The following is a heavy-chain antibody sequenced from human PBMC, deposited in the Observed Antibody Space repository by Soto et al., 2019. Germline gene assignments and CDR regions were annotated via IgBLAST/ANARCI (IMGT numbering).Heavy chain of an antibody. J-gene: IGHJ5*02. CDR1: GYTFTSYG. CDR3: ARDVPNDYSNYDFWFDP. V-gene: IGHV1-18*01. CDR2: ISAYNGNT. D-gene: IGHD4-4*01. Sequence: ASVKVSCKASGYTFTSYGISWVRQAPGQGLEWMGWISAYNGNTNYAQKLQGRVTMTTDTSTSIAYMELRSLRSDDTAVYYCARDVPNDYSNYDFWFDPWGQGTLVTVSS.